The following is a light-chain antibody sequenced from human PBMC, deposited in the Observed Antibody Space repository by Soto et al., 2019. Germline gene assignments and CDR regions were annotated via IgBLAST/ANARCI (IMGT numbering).Light chain of an antibody. CDR3: SSFTGSNYV. CDR2: DVS. CDR1: ISDVGGYNF. J-gene: IGLJ1*01. V-gene: IGLV2-14*03. Sequence: QSALTQPASVSGSPGQSITISCTGTISDVGGYNFVSWYQQYPGKAPKLMICDVSNRPSGVSNRFSGSKSGNTASLTISGLQAEDEADYYCSSFTGSNYVFVTGTKVTVL.